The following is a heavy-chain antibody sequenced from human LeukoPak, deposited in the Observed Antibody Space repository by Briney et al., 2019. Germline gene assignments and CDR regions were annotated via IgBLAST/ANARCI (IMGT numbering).Heavy chain of an antibody. J-gene: IGHJ4*02. D-gene: IGHD4-23*01. CDR1: GGSISSGGYY. V-gene: IGHV4-31*03. CDR3: AGGGNYGGNSPDFDY. Sequence: SETLSLTCTVSGGSISSGGYYWSWIRQHPGKGLEWIGYIYYSGSTYYNPSLKSRVTISVDTSKNQFSLKLSSVTAADTAVYYCAGGGNYGGNSPDFDYWGQGTLVTVSS. CDR2: IYYSGST.